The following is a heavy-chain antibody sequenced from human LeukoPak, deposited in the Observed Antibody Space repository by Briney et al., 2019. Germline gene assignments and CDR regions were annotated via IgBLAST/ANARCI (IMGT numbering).Heavy chain of an antibody. J-gene: IGHJ5*02. CDR2: IYYSGST. Sequence: KPSETLSLTCTVSGGSISSYYWSWIRQPPGKGLEWIGYIYYSGSTNYNPSLKSRVTISVDTSKNQFPLKLSSVTAADTAVYYCARDVGNFNWFDPWGQGTLVTVSS. CDR3: ARDVGNFNWFDP. CDR1: GGSISSYY. D-gene: IGHD4-23*01. V-gene: IGHV4-59*01.